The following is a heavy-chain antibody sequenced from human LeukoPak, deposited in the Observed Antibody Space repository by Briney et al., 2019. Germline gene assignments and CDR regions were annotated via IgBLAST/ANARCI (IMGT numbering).Heavy chain of an antibody. CDR2: INPSGGNT. CDR1: GYTFTNYY. J-gene: IGHJ3*02. CDR3: ARIRDGYNDAYDI. D-gene: IGHD5-24*01. Sequence: ASVKVSCKASGYTFTNYYIHWVRQAPGQGLEWMGLINPSGGNTNYAQNFQGRVTMTRDTSASTVYMELSGLRSEDTALYYCARIRDGYNDAYDIWGQGTMVTVSS. V-gene: IGHV1-46*01.